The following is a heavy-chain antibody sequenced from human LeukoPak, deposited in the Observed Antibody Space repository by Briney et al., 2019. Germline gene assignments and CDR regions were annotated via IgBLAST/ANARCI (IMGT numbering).Heavy chain of an antibody. CDR2: ITSSSTYI. J-gene: IGHJ4*02. CDR1: GFTFSNYN. CDR3: ARGMGATYDS. V-gene: IGHV3-21*01. D-gene: IGHD1-26*01. Sequence: PGGSLRLSCAASGFTFSNYNMNWVRQAPGKGLEWVSSITSSSTYIYYADSLKGRFTISRDNARNSLYLQMNSLRDEDTAVYYCARGMGATYDSWGQGILVTVSS.